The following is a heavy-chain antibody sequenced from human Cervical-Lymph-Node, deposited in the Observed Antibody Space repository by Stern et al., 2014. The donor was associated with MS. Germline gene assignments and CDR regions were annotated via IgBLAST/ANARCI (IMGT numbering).Heavy chain of an antibody. CDR3: ANTLTVTDYYFYGLDV. V-gene: IGHV3-30*04. Sequence: VQLVESGGGVVQPGTSLRLSCAASGFTFSSYAMHWVRQAPGKGLDWVAIISYDGSNKYYADSVKGRFTISRDNSKNMMNLQMSSLRPEDTAVYYCANTLTVTDYYFYGLDVWGQGTTVTVSS. J-gene: IGHJ6*02. D-gene: IGHD4-11*01. CDR2: ISYDGSNK. CDR1: GFTFSSYA.